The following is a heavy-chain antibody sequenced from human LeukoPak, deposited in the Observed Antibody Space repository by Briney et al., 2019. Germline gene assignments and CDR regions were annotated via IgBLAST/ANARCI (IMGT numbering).Heavy chain of an antibody. CDR3: ARVGGSGSYPFDY. Sequence: PSETLSLTCTVSGGSISSYYWSWIRQPPGKGLEWIGYIYYSGSTNYNPSLKSRVTISVDKSKNQFSLKLSSVTAADTAVYYCARVGGSGSYPFDYWGQGTLVTVSS. D-gene: IGHD3-10*01. CDR1: GGSISSYY. CDR2: IYYSGST. J-gene: IGHJ4*02. V-gene: IGHV4-59*12.